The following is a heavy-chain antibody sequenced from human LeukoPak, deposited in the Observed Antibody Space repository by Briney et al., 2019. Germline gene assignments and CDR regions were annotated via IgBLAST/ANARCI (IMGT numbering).Heavy chain of an antibody. CDR2: INPSGGST. D-gene: IGHD3-22*01. CDR3: ARAGVSSGYSAY. CDR1: GYTFTSYD. V-gene: IGHV1-46*01. J-gene: IGHJ4*02. Sequence: ASVKVSCKASGYTFTSYDINWVRQATGQGLEWMGIINPSGGSTSYAQKFQGRVTMTRDTSTSTVYMELSSLRSEDTAVYYCARAGVSSGYSAYWGQGTLVTVSS.